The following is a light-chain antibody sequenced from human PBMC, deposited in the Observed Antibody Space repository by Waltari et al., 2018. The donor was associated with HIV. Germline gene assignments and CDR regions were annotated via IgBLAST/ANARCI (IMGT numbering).Light chain of an antibody. J-gene: IGLJ2*01. Sequence: SYELTQAPSVSVSPGQTARITCSGDALPKEYAYWYQQKSGQAPVLVIYEDTKRPSGIPERFSGSSSGTMPTLTISGAQVEDEADYYCYSTNIRGNHRLFGGGTKLTVL. CDR3: YSTNIRGNHRL. CDR2: EDT. CDR1: ALPKEY. V-gene: IGLV3-10*01.